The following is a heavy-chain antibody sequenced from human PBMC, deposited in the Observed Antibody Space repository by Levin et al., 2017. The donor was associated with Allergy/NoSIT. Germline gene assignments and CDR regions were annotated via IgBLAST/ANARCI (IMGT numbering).Heavy chain of an antibody. J-gene: IGHJ6*03. Sequence: LSLTCEGSGFTFSSYEMNWVRQAPGKGPEWVSYISTSGSVIYYVESVKGRFTVSRDNAKNSLHLQMNSLTAEDTAVYYCAKSERFLEWTPTPGYMDVWGKGTTVTVSS. D-gene: IGHD3-3*01. CDR2: ISTSGSVI. CDR3: AKSERFLEWTPTPGYMDV. CDR1: GFTFSSYE. V-gene: IGHV3-48*03.